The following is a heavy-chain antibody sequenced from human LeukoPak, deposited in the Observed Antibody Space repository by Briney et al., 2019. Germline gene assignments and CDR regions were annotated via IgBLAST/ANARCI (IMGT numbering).Heavy chain of an antibody. Sequence: ASVKVSCKASGYTFTSYGISWVRQAPGQGPEWMGWISAYNGNTNYAQKLQGRVTMTTDTSTSTAYMELRSLRSDDTAVYYCATSYGSGSYYNVYYWGQGTLVTVSS. V-gene: IGHV1-18*01. CDR1: GYTFTSYG. CDR3: ATSYGSGSYYNVYY. J-gene: IGHJ4*02. D-gene: IGHD3-10*01. CDR2: ISAYNGNT.